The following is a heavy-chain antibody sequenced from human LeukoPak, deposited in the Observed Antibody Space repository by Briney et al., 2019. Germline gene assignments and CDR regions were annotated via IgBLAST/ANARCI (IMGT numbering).Heavy chain of an antibody. V-gene: IGHV3-53*01. J-gene: IGHJ2*01. CDR3: ARKGSAVIFWYLDL. CDR1: GFAVSSSY. CDR2: LYSSGNS. Sequence: PGGSLRLSCAASGFAVSSSYMSWVRQAPGKGLEWVSVLYSSGNSYYADSVKGRFTISRGNSNNILYLQMNSLMAEDTAVYYCARKGSAVIFWYLDLWGRGTLVSVSS. D-gene: IGHD3-10*01.